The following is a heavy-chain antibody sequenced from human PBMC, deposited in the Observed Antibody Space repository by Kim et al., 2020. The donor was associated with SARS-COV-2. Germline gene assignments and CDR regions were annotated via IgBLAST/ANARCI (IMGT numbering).Heavy chain of an antibody. D-gene: IGHD1-26*01. CDR3: ARPYSGSYFGRFDP. Sequence: GGSLRLSCAASGFTFSSYAMHWVRQAPGKGLEWVAVISYDGSNKYYADSVKGRFTISRDNSKNRLYLQMNSLRAEDTAVYYCARPYSGSYFGRFDPWGQG. CDR1: GFTFSSYA. J-gene: IGHJ5*02. CDR2: ISYDGSNK. V-gene: IGHV3-30-3*01.